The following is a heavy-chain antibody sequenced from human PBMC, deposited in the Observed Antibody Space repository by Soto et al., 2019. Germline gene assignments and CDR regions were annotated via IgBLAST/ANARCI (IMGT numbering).Heavy chain of an antibody. D-gene: IGHD3-10*01. CDR2: INHSGST. CDR3: ARGRYYGSGNYFQH. J-gene: IGHJ1*01. Sequence: QVQLQQWGAGLLKPSETLSLTCAVYGVSFSGYYWSWIRQPPGKVLEWIGEINHSGSTNYNPSLKSRVTISVDTSKNQFYLKLSSVTAADTAVYYCARGRYYGSGNYFQHWGQGTLVTVSS. CDR1: GVSFSGYY. V-gene: IGHV4-34*01.